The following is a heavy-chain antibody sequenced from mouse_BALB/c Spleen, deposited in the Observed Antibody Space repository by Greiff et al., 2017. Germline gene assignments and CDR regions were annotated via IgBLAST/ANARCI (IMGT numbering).Heavy chain of an antibody. CDR1: GYSFTGYF. CDR3: ASANTTVGTYAMDY. Sequence: VQLQQSGPELVKPGASVKISCKASGYSFTGYFMNWVMQSHGKSLEWIGRINPYNGDTFYNQKFKGKATLTVDKSSSTAHMELRSLASEDSAVYYCASANTTVGTYAMDYRGQGTSVTVSS. D-gene: IGHD1-1*01. J-gene: IGHJ4*01. V-gene: IGHV1-20*02. CDR2: INPYNGDT.